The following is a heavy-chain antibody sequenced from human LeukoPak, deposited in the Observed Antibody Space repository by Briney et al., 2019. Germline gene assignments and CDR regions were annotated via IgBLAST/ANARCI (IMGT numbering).Heavy chain of an antibody. D-gene: IGHD5-18*01. CDR2: INHSGST. J-gene: IGHJ4*02. CDR1: GGSFSGYY. CDR3: AGYSYGYVDH. V-gene: IGHV4-34*01. Sequence: KPSETLSLTCAVYGGSFSGYYWSWIRQPPGKGLEWIGEINHSGSTNYNPSLKSRVTISVDTSKNQFSLKLSSVTAADTAVYYCAGYSYGYVDHWGQGTLVTASS.